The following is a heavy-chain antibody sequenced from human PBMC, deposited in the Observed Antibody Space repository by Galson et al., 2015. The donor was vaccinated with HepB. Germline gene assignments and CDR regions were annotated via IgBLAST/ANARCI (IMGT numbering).Heavy chain of an antibody. CDR3: ARDCSSTSCYTGGDY. Sequence: SVKVSCKASGCTFTSYGISWVRQAPGQGLEWMGWISAYNGNTNYAQKLQGRVTMTTDTSTSTAYMELRSLRSDDTAVYYCARDCSSTSCYTGGDYWGQGTLVTVSS. V-gene: IGHV1-18*01. CDR2: ISAYNGNT. J-gene: IGHJ4*02. CDR1: GCTFTSYG. D-gene: IGHD2-2*02.